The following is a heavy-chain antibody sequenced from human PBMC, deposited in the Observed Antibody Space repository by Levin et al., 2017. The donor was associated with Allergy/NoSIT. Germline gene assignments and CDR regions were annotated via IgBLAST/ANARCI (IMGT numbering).Heavy chain of an antibody. D-gene: IGHD1-20*01. V-gene: IGHV6-1*01. Sequence: PSETLSLTCAISGDSVSSDSAAWNWIRQSPSRGLEWLGRIYYRSKWWHEYAVSVKSRITINPATSKNQFSLQLNSVTPEDTACYSCAREEYTWDAQSTYAFGMWGQETMVAVSS. CDR1: GDSVSSDSAA. J-gene: IGHJ3*02. CDR3: AREEYTWDAQSTYAFGM. CDR2: IYYRSKWWH.